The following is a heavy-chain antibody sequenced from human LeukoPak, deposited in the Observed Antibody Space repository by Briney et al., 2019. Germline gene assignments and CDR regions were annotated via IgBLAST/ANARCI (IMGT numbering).Heavy chain of an antibody. J-gene: IGHJ4*02. CDR1: GFTFSSYG. D-gene: IGHD2-2*01. CDR2: IWYDESNK. CDR3: ARGPTSQSLDY. V-gene: IGHV3-33*01. Sequence: GGSLRLSCAASGFTFSSYGMHWVRQAPGKGLEWVAVIWYDESNKYYADSVKGRFTISRDNSKNTLYLQMNSLRAEDTAVYYCARGPTSQSLDYWGQGTLVTVSP.